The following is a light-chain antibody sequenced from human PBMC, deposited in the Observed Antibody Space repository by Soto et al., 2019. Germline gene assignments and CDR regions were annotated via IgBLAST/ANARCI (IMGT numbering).Light chain of an antibody. J-gene: IGLJ2*01. CDR2: DVS. CDR1: SSDVGGYNY. CDR3: SSYTSSHPLHVL. Sequence: QSALTQPASVSGSPGQSITISCTGTSSDVGGYNYVSWYQQHPGKAPKLMIYDVSNRPSGVSNRFSGSKSGNTASLTISGLQAAADADYYCSSYTSSHPLHVLFGGGTQLTVL. V-gene: IGLV2-14*01.